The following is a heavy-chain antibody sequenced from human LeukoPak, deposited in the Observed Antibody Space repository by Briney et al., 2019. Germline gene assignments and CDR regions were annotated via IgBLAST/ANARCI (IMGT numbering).Heavy chain of an antibody. V-gene: IGHV1-18*04. J-gene: IGHJ4*02. CDR3: ARDRQFLEWLFSFDY. Sequence: ASVKVSCKASGYTFTGYYMHWVRQAPGQGLEWMGWISAYNGNTNYAQKLQGRVTMTTDTSTSTAYMELRSLRSDDTAVYYCARDRQFLEWLFSFDYWGQGTLVTVSS. CDR2: ISAYNGNT. D-gene: IGHD3-3*01. CDR1: GYTFTGYY.